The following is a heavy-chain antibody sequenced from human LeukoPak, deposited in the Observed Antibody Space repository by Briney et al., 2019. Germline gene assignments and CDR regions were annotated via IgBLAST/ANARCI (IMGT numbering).Heavy chain of an antibody. V-gene: IGHV3-15*01. CDR1: GFTFSNAW. CDR3: TKDYGLDY. J-gene: IGHJ4*02. Sequence: GGSLRLSCAASGFTFSNAWMTWVRQAPGKGPEWVGRIKSITAGGTTDYAAPVKGRFTISRDDSKNTLYLQMNSLKSEDTAVYYCTKDYGLDYWGQGTLLTVSS. CDR2: IKSITAGGTT. D-gene: IGHD4-17*01.